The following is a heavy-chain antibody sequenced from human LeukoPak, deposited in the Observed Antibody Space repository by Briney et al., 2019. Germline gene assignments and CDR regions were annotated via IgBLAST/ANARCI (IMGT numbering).Heavy chain of an antibody. V-gene: IGHV3-23*01. J-gene: IGHJ4*02. D-gene: IGHD2-2*02. CDR2: ISGSGGST. Sequence: GGSLRLSCAASGFTFSSYAMSWVRQAPGKGLEWVSAISGSGGSTYYADSVKGRFTISRDNSKNTLYLQMNSLRAEDTAVYYCAKPIVVVPAAIRDGVDYWGQGTLVTVS. CDR3: AKPIVVVPAAIRDGVDY. CDR1: GFTFSSYA.